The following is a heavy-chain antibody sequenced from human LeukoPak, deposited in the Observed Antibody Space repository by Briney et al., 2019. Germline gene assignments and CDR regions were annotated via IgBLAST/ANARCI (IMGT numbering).Heavy chain of an antibody. Sequence: GASVKVSCKASGYTFSNYAMHWVRQAPGQRLEWMGWINAGNGNTRYSQEFKGRVTITRDTSASTVYMELSSLRSEDMAVYYCAREGDGSGSYYFDYWGQGTLVTVSS. CDR2: INAGNGNT. CDR1: GYTFSNYA. V-gene: IGHV1-3*03. D-gene: IGHD1-26*01. J-gene: IGHJ4*02. CDR3: AREGDGSGSYYFDY.